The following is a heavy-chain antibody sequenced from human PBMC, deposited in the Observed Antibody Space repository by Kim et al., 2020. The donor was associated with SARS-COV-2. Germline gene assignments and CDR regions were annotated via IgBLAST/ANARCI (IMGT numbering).Heavy chain of an antibody. Sequence: GGSLRLSCAASRFTFRNYGMHWVRQAPGKGLEWVAVISYDESYKYYVDSVKGRFTISRDNSKNTLYLQMNSLRADDTAVYYCAKPMFTTYSNFGMDVWGQGTTVTVSS. J-gene: IGHJ6*02. V-gene: IGHV3-30*18. CDR1: RFTFRNYG. D-gene: IGHD3-22*01. CDR2: ISYDESYK. CDR3: AKPMFTTYSNFGMDV.